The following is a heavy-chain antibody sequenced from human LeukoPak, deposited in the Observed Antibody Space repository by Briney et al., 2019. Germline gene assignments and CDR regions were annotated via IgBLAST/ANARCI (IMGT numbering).Heavy chain of an antibody. Sequence: ASVKVSCKASGYTFSSYGISWVRQAPGQGLEWMGRIIPIFGIANYAQKFQGRVTITADKSTSTAYMELSSLRSEDTAVYYCARIDYYYGMDVWGQGTTVTVSS. V-gene: IGHV1-69*04. CDR1: GYTFSSYG. D-gene: IGHD2-15*01. CDR3: ARIDYYYGMDV. CDR2: IIPIFGIA. J-gene: IGHJ6*02.